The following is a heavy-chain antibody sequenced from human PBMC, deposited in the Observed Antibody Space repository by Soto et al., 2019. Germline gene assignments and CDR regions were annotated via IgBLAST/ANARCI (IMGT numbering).Heavy chain of an antibody. D-gene: IGHD3-3*01. Sequence: QVQLVQSGPDGAEVKKPGASVKVSCKASGYFFTDYHVHWLRQAPGKGLEWVGWINPSSGDTKYDQKVQERVTLTRDTSINTACMDLSRLRSGDTAVYYCARVSSMHNDCWRGFEYWGQGTRVFVSS. CDR1: GYFFTDYH. CDR2: INPSSGDT. CDR3: ARVSSMHNDCWRGFEY. J-gene: IGHJ4*02. V-gene: IGHV1-2*02.